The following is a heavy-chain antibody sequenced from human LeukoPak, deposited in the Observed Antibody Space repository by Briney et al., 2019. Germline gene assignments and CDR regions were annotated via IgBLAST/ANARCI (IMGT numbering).Heavy chain of an antibody. V-gene: IGHV4-4*07. CDR1: GGSISSYY. Sequence: SETLSLTCTVSGGSISSYYWSWIRQPAGKGLEWIGRIYTSGSTNYNPSLKSRVTMSVDTSKNQVSLRLSSVTAADTAVYYCARSRGGYGDYGSWFDPWGQGTLVTVSS. J-gene: IGHJ5*02. CDR2: IYTSGST. CDR3: ARSRGGYGDYGSWFDP. D-gene: IGHD4-17*01.